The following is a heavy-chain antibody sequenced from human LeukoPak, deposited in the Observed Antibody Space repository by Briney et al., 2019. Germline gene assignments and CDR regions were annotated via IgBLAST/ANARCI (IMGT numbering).Heavy chain of an antibody. CDR1: GGSISSGSYY. CDR3: ARDAVIRSYYYYMDV. CDR2: IYTSGST. D-gene: IGHD3-16*02. V-gene: IGHV4-61*02. J-gene: IGHJ6*03. Sequence: SETLSLTCTVSGGSISSGSYYWSWIRQPAGKGLEWIGRIYTSGSTNYNPSLKSRVTISVDTSKNQFSLKLSSVTAADTAVYYCARDAVIRSYYYYMDVWGKGTTVTVSS.